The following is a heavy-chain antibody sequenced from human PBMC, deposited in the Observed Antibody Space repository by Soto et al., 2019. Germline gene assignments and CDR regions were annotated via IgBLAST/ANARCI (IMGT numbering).Heavy chain of an antibody. Sequence: EVQLLESGGGLVQPGGSLRLSCAASGFTFSSYAMTWVRQAPGKGLEWVALILGGSGKTYYADSVKGRFTISRDNSKNMLYLQMNSLRAEDTALYYSVKGGPIGVSGDDYWGQGTLVTGSS. D-gene: IGHD6-19*01. CDR3: VKGGPIGVSGDDY. CDR2: ILGGSGKT. CDR1: GFTFSSYA. V-gene: IGHV3-23*01. J-gene: IGHJ4*02.